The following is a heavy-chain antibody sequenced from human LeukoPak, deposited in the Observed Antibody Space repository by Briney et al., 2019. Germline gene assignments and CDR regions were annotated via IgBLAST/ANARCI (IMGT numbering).Heavy chain of an antibody. J-gene: IGHJ5*02. D-gene: IGHD5-18*01. V-gene: IGHV4-59*01. CDR3: ARQYSYGSNWFDP. CDR2: IYYSGST. Sequence: KPSETLSLTCTASGVSISSYYWSWIRQPPGKGLEWIGYIYYSGSTNYNPSLKSRVTIPVDTSKNQFSLKLSSVTAADTAVYYCARQYSYGSNWFDPWGQGTLVTVSS. CDR1: GVSISSYY.